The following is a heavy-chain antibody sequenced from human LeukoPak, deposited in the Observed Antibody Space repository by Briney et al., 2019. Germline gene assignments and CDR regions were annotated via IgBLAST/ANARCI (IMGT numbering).Heavy chain of an antibody. CDR2: ISSSGNHI. J-gene: IGHJ4*02. CDR1: GFTFSSYT. V-gene: IGHV3-21*04. CDR3: AKDQNYYDSIGFDY. Sequence: GGSLRLSCAASGFTFSSYTMSWVRQAPGKGLEWVSSISSSGNHIYYADSMKGRFTISRDNAKNSLYLQMNSLRAEDTAVYYCAKDQNYYDSIGFDYWGQGTLVTVSS. D-gene: IGHD3-22*01.